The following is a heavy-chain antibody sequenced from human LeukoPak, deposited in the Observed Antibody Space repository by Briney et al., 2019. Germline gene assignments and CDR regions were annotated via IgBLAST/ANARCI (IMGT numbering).Heavy chain of an antibody. D-gene: IGHD3-22*01. CDR2: FYYTRAT. V-gene: IGHV4-39*07. CDR3: AGLVGRYSSGLYYYYFDY. J-gene: IGHJ4*02. Sequence: SETLSLTCTVSGASISSSRSCWAWIRQPPGRGLEWIVTFYYTRATYYNPSLKRRVTISIDKSKNQFFLNLSSVTAADTAVYYCAGLVGRYSSGLYYYYFDYWGQGTLVTVSS. CDR1: GASISSSRSC.